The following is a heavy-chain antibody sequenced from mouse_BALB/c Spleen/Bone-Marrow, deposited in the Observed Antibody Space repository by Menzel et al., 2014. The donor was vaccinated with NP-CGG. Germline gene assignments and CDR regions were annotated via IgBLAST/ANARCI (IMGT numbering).Heavy chain of an antibody. Sequence: VQLQQSGAELVKPGASVKLSCKASGYTFXSYWMHWVKQRPGQGLEWIGEINPSNGRTNYNEKFKSKATLTVDKSSSTAYMQLSSLTSEDSAVYYCARWGITLAYWGQGTLVTVSA. CDR3: ARWGITLAY. J-gene: IGHJ3*01. D-gene: IGHD2-4*01. CDR2: INPSNGRT. V-gene: IGHV1S81*02. CDR1: GYTFXSYW.